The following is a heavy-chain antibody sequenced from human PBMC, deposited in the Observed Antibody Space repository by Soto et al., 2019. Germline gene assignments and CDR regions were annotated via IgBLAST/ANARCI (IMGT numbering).Heavy chain of an antibody. CDR1: GFTFSGSA. D-gene: IGHD2-2*01. CDR3: TRHSRGGTLGASYYDY. Sequence: GGSLRLSCAASGFTFSGSAMHWVRQASGKGLEWVGRIRSKANSYATAYAASVKGRFTISRDDSKNTAYLQMNSLKTEDTAVYYCTRHSRGGTLGASYYDYWGQGTLVTVSS. CDR2: IRSKANSYAT. J-gene: IGHJ4*02. V-gene: IGHV3-73*01.